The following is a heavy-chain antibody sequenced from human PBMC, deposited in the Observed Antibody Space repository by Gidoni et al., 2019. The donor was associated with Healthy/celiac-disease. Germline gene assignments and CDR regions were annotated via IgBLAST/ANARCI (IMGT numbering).Heavy chain of an antibody. D-gene: IGHD2-15*01. J-gene: IGHJ6*02. V-gene: IGHV1-69*06. CDR1: GGTFSSYA. CDR2: IIPIFGTA. Sequence: QVQLVQSGAEVKKPGSSVKVSCKASGGTFSSYAISWVRQAPGQGLEWRGGIIPIFGTANYAQKFQGRVTITADKSTSTAYMELSSLRSEDTAVYYCARYCSGLLWCPVGMDVWGQGTTVTVSS. CDR3: ARYCSGLLWCPVGMDV.